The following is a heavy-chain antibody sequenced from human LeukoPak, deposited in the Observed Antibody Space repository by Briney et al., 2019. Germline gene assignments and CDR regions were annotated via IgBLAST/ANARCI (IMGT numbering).Heavy chain of an antibody. D-gene: IGHD3-22*01. Sequence: SVTVSCKASGGAFSSYAISWVRQAPGQGLEWMGGIIPIFGTANYAQKFQGRVTITADESTSTAYMELSSLRYEDTAVYYCARGEAGPYYYDSSGYPFDYWGQGTLVTVSS. CDR2: IIPIFGTA. CDR3: ARGEAGPYYYDSSGYPFDY. V-gene: IGHV1-69*13. CDR1: GGAFSSYA. J-gene: IGHJ4*02.